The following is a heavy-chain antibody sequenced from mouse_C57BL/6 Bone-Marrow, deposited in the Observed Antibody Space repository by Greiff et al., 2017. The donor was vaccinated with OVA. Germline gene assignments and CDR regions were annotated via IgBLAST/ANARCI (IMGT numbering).Heavy chain of an antibody. J-gene: IGHJ3*01. CDR1: GYTFTSYW. Sequence: VQLQESGAELVKPGASVKLSCKASGYTFTSYWMQWVKQRPGQGLEWIGEIDPSDSYTNYKQKFKGKATLTVDTSSSTAYMQLSSLTSEDSAVYYCASAVFAYWGQGTLVTVSA. V-gene: IGHV1-50*01. CDR3: ASAVFAY. CDR2: IDPSDSYT.